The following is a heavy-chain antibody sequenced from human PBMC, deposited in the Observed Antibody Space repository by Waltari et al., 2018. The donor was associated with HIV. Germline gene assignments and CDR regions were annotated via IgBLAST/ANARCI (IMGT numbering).Heavy chain of an antibody. V-gene: IGHV4-34*01. CDR3: ARGSIVLVPAATNYFDY. CDR2: INHRGST. J-gene: IGHJ4*02. D-gene: IGHD2-2*01. Sequence: QVQLQQWGAGLLKPSETLSLTCAVYGASFSGYYWTWIRQPPGKGLEWIGEINHRGSTNYNPSLKSRVTISVDTSKNQFSLKLSSVTAADTAVYYCARGSIVLVPAATNYFDYWGRGTLVTVSS. CDR1: GASFSGYY.